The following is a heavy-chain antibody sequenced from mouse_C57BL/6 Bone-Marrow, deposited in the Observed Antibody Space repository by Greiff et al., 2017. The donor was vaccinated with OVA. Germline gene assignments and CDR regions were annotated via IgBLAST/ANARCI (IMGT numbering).Heavy chain of an antibody. J-gene: IGHJ1*03. V-gene: IGHV5-16*01. CDR1: GFTFSDYY. CDR3: ARRLLLRSGWYFDV. CDR2: INYDGSST. D-gene: IGHD1-1*01. Sequence: EVKLVESEGGLVQPGSSMKLSCTASGFTFSDYYMAWVRQVPEKGLEWVANINYDGSSTYYLDSLKSRFIISRDNAKNILYLQMSSLKSEDTATYYCARRLLLRSGWYFDVWGTGTTVTVSS.